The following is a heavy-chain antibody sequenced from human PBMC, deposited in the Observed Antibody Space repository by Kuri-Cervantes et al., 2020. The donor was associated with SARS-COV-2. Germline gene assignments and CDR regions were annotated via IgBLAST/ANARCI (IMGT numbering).Heavy chain of an antibody. CDR2: ISYDGSNK. D-gene: IGHD2-2*01. CDR3: ARTLGEDIVVVPAATFDY. Sequence: GGSLRLSCAASGFTFSSYAMRWVRQAPGKGLEWVAVISYDGSNKYYADSVKGRFTISRDNSKNTLYLQMNSLRAEDTAVYYCARTLGEDIVVVPAATFDYWGQGTLVTVSS. J-gene: IGHJ4*02. CDR1: GFTFSSYA. V-gene: IGHV3-30-3*01.